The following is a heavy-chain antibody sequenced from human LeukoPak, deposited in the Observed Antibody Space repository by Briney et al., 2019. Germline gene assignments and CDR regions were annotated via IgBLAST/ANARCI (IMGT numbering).Heavy chain of an antibody. CDR1: GFTFSSFA. D-gene: IGHD3-10*01. CDR2: VSSRSDAT. Sequence: GGSLRLSCAASGFTFSSFAMSWVRQAPGKGLEWLSVVSSRSDATYYADNAKGRFTISRDNSKNMVSLQMNSLRVDDTATYYCAKDRRLWFGQLLIDSWGQGTLVAVSS. V-gene: IGHV3-23*01. J-gene: IGHJ4*02. CDR3: AKDRRLWFGQLLIDS.